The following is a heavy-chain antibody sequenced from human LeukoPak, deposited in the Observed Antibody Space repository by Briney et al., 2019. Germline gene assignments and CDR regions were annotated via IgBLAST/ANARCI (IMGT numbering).Heavy chain of an antibody. V-gene: IGHV3-7*01. CDR2: INDDGSEK. CDR1: GFPFTSYW. J-gene: IGHJ4*02. CDR3: GRIFNIWGTFRNT. D-gene: IGHD3-16*02. Sequence: GGSLRLSCAASGFPFTSYWMVWVRQAPGKGLEWLANINDDGSEKNYLESLKGRFTISRDNANNSVSLHMTALRAEDTAIYYCGRIFNIWGTFRNTWGQGTQVTVSS.